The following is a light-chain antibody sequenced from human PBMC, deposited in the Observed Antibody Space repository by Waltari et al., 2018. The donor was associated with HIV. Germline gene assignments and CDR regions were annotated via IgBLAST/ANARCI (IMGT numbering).Light chain of an antibody. CDR1: QSVYIY. CDR3: QQRNDWFT. J-gene: IGKJ3*01. V-gene: IGKV3-11*01. Sequence: EIVLTQSPATLSLSPGESATLSCRASQSVYIYLAWYQQKPGQAPRLLIYDASNRATGIPARFSGSGSGTDFTLTISSLEPEDFAVYYCQQRNDWFTFGPGTKVEIK. CDR2: DAS.